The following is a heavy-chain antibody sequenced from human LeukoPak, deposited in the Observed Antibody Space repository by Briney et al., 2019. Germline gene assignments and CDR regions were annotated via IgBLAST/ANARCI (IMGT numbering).Heavy chain of an antibody. Sequence: GGSLRLSCAASGFTFSSYSMNWVRQAPGKGLEWVSSISSSSSYIYYADSVKGRFTISRDNAKNPLYLQMNSLRAEDTAVYYCARDWSYSGGGRGVGYWGQGTLVTVSS. J-gene: IGHJ4*02. CDR3: ARDWSYSGGGRGVGY. V-gene: IGHV3-21*01. CDR2: ISSSSSYI. CDR1: GFTFSSYS. D-gene: IGHD6-19*01.